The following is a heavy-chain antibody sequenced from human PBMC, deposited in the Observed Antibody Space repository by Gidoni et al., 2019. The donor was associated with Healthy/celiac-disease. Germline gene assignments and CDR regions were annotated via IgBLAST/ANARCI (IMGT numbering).Heavy chain of an antibody. Sequence: QVQMVESVGGVVQPVRSLRLSCASSGFTFSSYAMHWVRQAPGKGLEWVAVISYDGSNKYYADSVKGRFTISRDNSKNTLYLQMNSLRAEDTAVYYCARGEDAFDIWGQGTMVTVSS. CDR2: ISYDGSNK. V-gene: IGHV3-30-3*01. CDR3: ARGEDAFDI. J-gene: IGHJ3*02. CDR1: GFTFSSYA.